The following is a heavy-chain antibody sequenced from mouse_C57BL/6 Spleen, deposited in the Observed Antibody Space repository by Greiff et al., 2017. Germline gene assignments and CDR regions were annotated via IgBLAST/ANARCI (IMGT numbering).Heavy chain of an antibody. J-gene: IGHJ4*01. D-gene: IGHD1-1*01. CDR1: GFTFSSYA. CDR2: ISDGGSYT. Sequence: EVQVVESGGGLVKPGGSLKLSCAASGFTFSSYAMSWVRQTPEKRLEWVATISDGGSYTYYPDNVKGRFTISRDNAKNNLYLQMSHLKSEDTAMCYCARDYGSSYVDYAMDYWGQGTSVTVSS. V-gene: IGHV5-4*01. CDR3: ARDYGSSYVDYAMDY.